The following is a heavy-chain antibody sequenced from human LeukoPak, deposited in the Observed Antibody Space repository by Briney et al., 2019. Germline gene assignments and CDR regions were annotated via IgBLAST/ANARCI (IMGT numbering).Heavy chain of an antibody. J-gene: IGHJ4*02. CDR1: GYTFTGYY. CDR2: INPNSGST. V-gene: IGHV1-2*02. D-gene: IGHD2-21*01. Sequence: ASVKVSCKASGYTFTGYYMHWVRQAPGQGLEWMGWINPNSGSTNYAQKFQGRVTMTRDTSISTAYMELSRLRSDDTAVYYCARGGNTPIPPIYWGQGTLVTVSS. CDR3: ARGGNTPIPPIY.